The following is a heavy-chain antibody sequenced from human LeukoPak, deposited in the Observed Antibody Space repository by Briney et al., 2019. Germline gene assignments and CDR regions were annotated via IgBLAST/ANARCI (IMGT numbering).Heavy chain of an antibody. CDR1: GFTFRTYA. Sequence: GGSLRLSCAASGFTFRTYAIHWVRQAPDKGLEWVAVVASDGDTKFYADSVKGRFNISRDNSKNTLYLQMNSLRAEDTAVYYCVRETYYYGSSGYEVIGNFDYWGQGTMVAVSS. V-gene: IGHV3-30-3*01. J-gene: IGHJ4*02. D-gene: IGHD3-22*01. CDR2: VASDGDTK. CDR3: VRETYYYGSSGYEVIGNFDY.